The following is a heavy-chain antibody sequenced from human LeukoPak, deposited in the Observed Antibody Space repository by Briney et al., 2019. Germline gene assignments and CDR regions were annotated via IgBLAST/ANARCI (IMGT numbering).Heavy chain of an antibody. CDR2: IRFDGSNE. CDR1: GFTFSNYA. J-gene: IGHJ4*02. V-gene: IGHV3-30*02. Sequence: GGSLRLSCAASGFTFSNYAMHWVRQAPGKGLEWVAFIRFDGSNEYYADSVKGRFTISRDNAKNSLYLQMNSLRAEDTAVYYCARDLRTSGDLYLAYFDYWGQGTLVTVSS. CDR3: ARDLRTSGDLYLAYFDY. D-gene: IGHD2/OR15-2a*01.